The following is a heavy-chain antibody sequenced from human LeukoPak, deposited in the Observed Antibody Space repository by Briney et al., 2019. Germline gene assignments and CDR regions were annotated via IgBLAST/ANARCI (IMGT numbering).Heavy chain of an antibody. CDR3: AGSSGYYIRFDY. D-gene: IGHD3-22*01. Sequence: GASVKVSCKASGYTFTGYYMHWVRQAPGQGLEWMGGIIPIFGTANYAQKFQGRVTITADESTSTAYMELSSLRSEDTAVYYCAGSSGYYIRFDYWGQGTLVTVSS. CDR1: GYTFTGYY. J-gene: IGHJ4*02. V-gene: IGHV1-69*13. CDR2: IIPIFGTA.